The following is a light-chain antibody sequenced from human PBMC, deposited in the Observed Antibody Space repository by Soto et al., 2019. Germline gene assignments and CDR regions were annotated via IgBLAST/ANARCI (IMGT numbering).Light chain of an antibody. J-gene: IGKJ5*01. Sequence: ELVSKQSHATLSLSPVSRDPLSFRASQSVSSYLAWYTQKTGQANRIIISDASNRATGIPDRFSVIVSGTDFTLTISSLEPEEWAVDDGQQRSNWPITGGPGTRLEIK. V-gene: IGKV3-11*01. CDR3: QQRSNWPIT. CDR2: DAS. CDR1: QSVSSY.